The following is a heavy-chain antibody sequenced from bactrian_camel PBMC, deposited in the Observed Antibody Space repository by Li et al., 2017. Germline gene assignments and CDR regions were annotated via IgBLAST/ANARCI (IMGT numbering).Heavy chain of an antibody. CDR2: IYTGDART. D-gene: IGHD5*01. J-gene: IGHJ6*01. CDR3: AADLFRVTACGAGYVPDFPY. V-gene: IGHV3S25*01. Sequence: QLVESGGGSVQAGGSLRLSCKVSGHSRGSNCVGWFRQAPGKEREGVAAIYTGDARTVYYADSVKGRFTISPDNEKNTVYLQMNSLKPEDTAMYYCAADLFRVTACGAGYVPDFPYRGRGTQVTVS. CDR1: GHSRGSNC.